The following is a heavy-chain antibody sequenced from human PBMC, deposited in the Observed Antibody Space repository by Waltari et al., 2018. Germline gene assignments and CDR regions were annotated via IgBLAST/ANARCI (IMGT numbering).Heavy chain of an antibody. Sequence: EVQLVESGGGLVQPGGSLRLSCGASGFTFSSSEMNWVRHAPGKGLGWVSYISSSGSTIYYADSVKGRFTISRDNAKNSLYLQMNSLRAEDTAVYYCARDRLITIFGVVDYYYGMDVWGQGTTVTVSS. CDR1: GFTFSSSE. CDR3: ARDRLITIFGVVDYYYGMDV. J-gene: IGHJ6*02. V-gene: IGHV3-48*03. D-gene: IGHD3-3*01. CDR2: ISSSGSTI.